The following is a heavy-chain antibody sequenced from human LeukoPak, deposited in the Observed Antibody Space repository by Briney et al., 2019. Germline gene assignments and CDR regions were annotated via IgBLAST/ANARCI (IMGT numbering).Heavy chain of an antibody. CDR2: ISSSSSYI. CDR3: ARGWWELYFRAYFDY. V-gene: IGHV3-21*01. J-gene: IGHJ4*02. Sequence: PGGSLRLSCAASGFTFSSYSMNWVRQAPGKGLEWVSSISSSSSYIYYADSVKGRFTISRDNAKNSLYLQMNSLRAEDTAVYYCARGWWELYFRAYFDYWGQGTLVTVSS. CDR1: GFTFSSYS. D-gene: IGHD1-26*01.